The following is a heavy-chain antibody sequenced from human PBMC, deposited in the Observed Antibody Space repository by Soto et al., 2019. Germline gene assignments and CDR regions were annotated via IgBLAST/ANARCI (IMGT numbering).Heavy chain of an antibody. CDR1: GYTFTGYY. CDR2: ISAYNGNT. J-gene: IGHJ6*02. Sequence: GASVKVSCKASGYTFTGYYMHWVRQAPGQGLEWMGWISAYNGNTNYAQKLQGRVTMTTDTSTSTAYMELRSLRSDDTAVYYCAGGVHYDFWSGYNDYYYYGMDVWGQGTTVTVS. CDR3: AGGVHYDFWSGYNDYYYYGMDV. V-gene: IGHV1-18*04. D-gene: IGHD3-3*01.